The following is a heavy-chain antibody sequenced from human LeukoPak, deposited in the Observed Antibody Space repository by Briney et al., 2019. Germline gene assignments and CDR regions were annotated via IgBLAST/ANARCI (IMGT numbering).Heavy chain of an antibody. Sequence: SETLSLTCTVSGGSISSYYWSWIRQPPGKGLEWIGYIYYSGSTNYNPSLKSRVTISVDTSKNQFSLKLSSVTAADTAVYYCARVPRHYYYYYYMDVWGKETTVTISS. V-gene: IGHV4-59*01. J-gene: IGHJ6*03. CDR2: IYYSGST. CDR1: GGSISSYY. CDR3: ARVPRHYYYYYYMDV.